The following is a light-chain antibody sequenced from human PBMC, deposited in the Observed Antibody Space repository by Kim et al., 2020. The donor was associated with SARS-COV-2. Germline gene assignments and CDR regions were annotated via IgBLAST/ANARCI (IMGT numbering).Light chain of an antibody. CDR3: QVWDPSSDHWL. CDR1: NIGRRS. CDR2: YES. V-gene: IGLV3-21*04. J-gene: IGLJ3*02. Sequence: APGKAAMITCGENNIGRRSVHWYQQMPGQGPVLVISYESDRPSEIPERFSGSTSGSTATLTIRRVEVGDETDYYCQVWDPSSDHWLFGGGTQLTVL.